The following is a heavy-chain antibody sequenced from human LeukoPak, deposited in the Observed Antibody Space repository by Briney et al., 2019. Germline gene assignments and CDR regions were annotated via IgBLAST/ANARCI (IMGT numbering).Heavy chain of an antibody. J-gene: IGHJ4*02. V-gene: IGHV3-30*04. CDR3: ARGRRVVVPAAKGGPDDY. CDR2: ISYDGSNK. D-gene: IGHD2-2*01. CDR1: GFTFSSYA. Sequence: GSLRLSCAASGFTFSSYAMHWVRQAPGKGLEWVAVISYDGSNKYYADSVKGRFTISRDNSKNTLYLQMNSLRAEDTAVYYCARGRRVVVPAAKGGPDDYWGQGTLVTVSS.